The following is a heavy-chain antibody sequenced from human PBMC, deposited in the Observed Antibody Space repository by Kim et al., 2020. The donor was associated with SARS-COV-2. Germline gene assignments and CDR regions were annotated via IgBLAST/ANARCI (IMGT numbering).Heavy chain of an antibody. Sequence: DKRYSPSLKSRLTITKDTSKNQVVLTMTNMDPVDTATYYCAHRRSGDFDYWGQGTLVTVSS. J-gene: IGHJ4*02. CDR2: DK. D-gene: IGHD7-27*01. V-gene: IGHV2-5*01. CDR3: AHRRSGDFDY.